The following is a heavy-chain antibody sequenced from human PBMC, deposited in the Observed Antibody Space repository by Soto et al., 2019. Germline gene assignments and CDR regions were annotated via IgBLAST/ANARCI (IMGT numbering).Heavy chain of an antibody. V-gene: IGHV3-30*18. CDR1: GFTFSSYG. J-gene: IGHJ4*02. D-gene: IGHD3-10*01. CDR2: ISYDGSNK. CDR3: AKALSGRFDY. Sequence: QVQLVESGGGVVQPGRSLRLSCAASGFTFSSYGMHWVRQAPGKGLEWVAVISYDGSNKYYADSVKGRFTISRDNSKNTLYLQMNSLRAEDTAVYYCAKALSGRFDYWGQGTLVTVSS.